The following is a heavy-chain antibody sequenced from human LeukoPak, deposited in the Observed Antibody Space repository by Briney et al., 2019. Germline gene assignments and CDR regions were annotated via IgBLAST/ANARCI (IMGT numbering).Heavy chain of an antibody. CDR2: IWYDGSNK. V-gene: IGHV3-33*01. CDR1: GFTFSSYG. J-gene: IGHJ5*02. Sequence: PGRSLRLSCAASGFTFSSYGMHWVRQAPGKGLEWVAVIWYDGSNKYYADSVKGRFTISRDNSKNTMYLQMNSLRVEDTAVYYCTRRVSATRWFDPWGQGTLVTVSS. D-gene: IGHD2-15*01. CDR3: TRRVSATRWFDP.